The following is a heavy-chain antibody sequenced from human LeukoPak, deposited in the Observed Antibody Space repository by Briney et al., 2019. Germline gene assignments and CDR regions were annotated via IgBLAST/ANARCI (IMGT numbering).Heavy chain of an antibody. V-gene: IGHV4-34*01. CDR1: GGSFRGRY. D-gene: IGHD4-17*01. CDR2: IHHGGGT. CDR3: AQHGEFYFDI. Sequence: SETLSLTCAVCGGSFRGRYWRWVRQPPGKGVEWIGQIHHGGGTSYNTSLRSRVTMSVDTSKNQFSLKLSSVTAADTAVYYCAQHGEFYFDIWGRGTLVTVSS. J-gene: IGHJ2*01.